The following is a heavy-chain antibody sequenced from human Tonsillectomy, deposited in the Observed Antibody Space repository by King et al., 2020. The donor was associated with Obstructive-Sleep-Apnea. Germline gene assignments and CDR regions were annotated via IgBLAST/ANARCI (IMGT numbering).Heavy chain of an antibody. Sequence: HVQLQESGPGLVKPSQTLSLTCTVSGGSISSGDYYWSWIRQPPGKGLEWIRYIYYSGSTYYNPSLKSRVTISVDTSKNQFSLKLSSVTAADTAVYYCASEVLRYFDWSKYYFDYWGQGTLVTVSS. CDR1: GGSISSGDYY. V-gene: IGHV4-30-4*01. D-gene: IGHD3-9*01. CDR3: ASEVLRYFDWSKYYFDY. J-gene: IGHJ4*02. CDR2: IYYSGST.